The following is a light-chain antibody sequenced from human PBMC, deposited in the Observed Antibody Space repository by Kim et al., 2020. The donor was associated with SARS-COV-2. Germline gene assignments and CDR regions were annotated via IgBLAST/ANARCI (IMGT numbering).Light chain of an antibody. CDR1: QTVDRN. Sequence: EIVMTQSPATLSVSPGERVTLSCRASQTVDRNLAWYQQKGGPPPRLLIYRASTLATEIPSRFSGSGSGTEFTLTIHSLRSEDSGNYYCQQFSKWPFTFGGGTKVDIK. V-gene: IGKV3-15*01. CDR2: RAS. J-gene: IGKJ4*01. CDR3: QQFSKWPFT.